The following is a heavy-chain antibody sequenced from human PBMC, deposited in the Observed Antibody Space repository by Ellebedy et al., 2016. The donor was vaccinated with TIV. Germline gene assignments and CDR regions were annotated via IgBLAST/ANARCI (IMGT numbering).Heavy chain of an antibody. D-gene: IGHD1-1*01. CDR2: IKTDGSRT. V-gene: IGHV3-74*01. CDR1: GFTLSTYW. Sequence: GESLKISCAASGFTLSTYWMHWVRQAPGKGLVWVSRIKTDGSRTDYADSVKGRFTISRDNAKNTLYLQMNRLRAKDTGVYYCARSPAYILVDYWGQGTLVTVSS. J-gene: IGHJ4*02. CDR3: ARSPAYILVDY.